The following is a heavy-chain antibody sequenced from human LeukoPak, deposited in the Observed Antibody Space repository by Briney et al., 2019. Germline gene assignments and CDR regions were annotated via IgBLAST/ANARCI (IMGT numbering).Heavy chain of an antibody. CDR2: ISSSGSTR. Sequence: GGSLRLSCAASGFMFSSYEINWVRQAPGKGLEWVSYISSSGSTRYYADSVKGRFTISRDNAKNSLYLQMNSLGAEDAAVYYCARPRGSGIYQHFDYWGQGTLVTVSS. V-gene: IGHV3-48*03. CDR1: GFMFSSYE. D-gene: IGHD3-10*01. CDR3: ARPRGSGIYQHFDY. J-gene: IGHJ4*02.